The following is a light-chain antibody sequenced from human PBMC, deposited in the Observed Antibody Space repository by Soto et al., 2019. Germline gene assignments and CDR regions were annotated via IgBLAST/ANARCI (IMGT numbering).Light chain of an antibody. V-gene: IGKV3-11*01. CDR2: EAS. CDR1: PSVGSN. Sequence: EIVVTQSPATLSVSPGERATLSCSASPSVGSNLAWYQQKPGQAPRLLIYEASQMATGSPARFSASGSGTDFTLTISSLEPEDFANYYCQQREDWPRAFGGGTKVDI. J-gene: IGKJ4*01. CDR3: QQREDWPRA.